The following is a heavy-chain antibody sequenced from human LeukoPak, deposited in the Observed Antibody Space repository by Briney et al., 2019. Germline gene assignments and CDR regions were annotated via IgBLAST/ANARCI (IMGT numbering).Heavy chain of an antibody. CDR2: IYSGGTI. J-gene: IGHJ4*02. Sequence: GGSLRLSCAASGFTVSNNYMSWVRQASGKGLEWVAVIYSGGTIYYADSVKGRFTISRDNSKSTLYLQMNSLRPEDTGVYYCARDFLTTTNDFWGQGILVTVSS. V-gene: IGHV3-66*02. CDR3: ARDFLTTTNDF. D-gene: IGHD1/OR15-1a*01. CDR1: GFTVSNNY.